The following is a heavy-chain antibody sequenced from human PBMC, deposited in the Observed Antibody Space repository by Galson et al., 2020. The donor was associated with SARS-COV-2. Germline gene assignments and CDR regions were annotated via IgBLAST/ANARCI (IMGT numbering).Heavy chain of an antibody. CDR1: GYSFTDYW. V-gene: IGHV5-10-1*01. CDR2: IDPSDSYT. J-gene: IGHJ3*02. D-gene: IGHD6-13*01. Sequence: KIGESLKISCKWSGYSFTDYWITWVRQVPGKGLEWMGRIDPSDSYTYYSPSFHGHVTISVDTSTSTSYLQWSSLKASDTALYYCAKHAHSSSWLEGESAFDIWGQGTVVTVSS. CDR3: AKHAHSSSWLEGESAFDI.